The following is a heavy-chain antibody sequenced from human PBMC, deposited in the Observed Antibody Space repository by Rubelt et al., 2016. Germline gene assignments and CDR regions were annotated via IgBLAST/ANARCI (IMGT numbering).Heavy chain of an antibody. D-gene: IGHD6-13*01. CDR3: ARLWKQQLVD. J-gene: IGHJ4*02. Sequence: QLQLQESGPGLVKPSETLSLTCTVSGASISSSPYYWGWIRQPPGKGLEWIGSIYYSGSTYYNPSLKSRVTISGDTSKNQFSRQLSSVTAADTAVYYCARLWKQQLVDWGQGTLVTVSS. CDR2: IYYSGST. V-gene: IGHV4-39*01. CDR1: GASISSSPYY.